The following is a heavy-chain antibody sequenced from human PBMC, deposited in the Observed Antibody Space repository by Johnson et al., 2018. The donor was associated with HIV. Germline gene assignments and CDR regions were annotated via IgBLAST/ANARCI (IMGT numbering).Heavy chain of an antibody. CDR3: ARENWGQRMNAFDI. V-gene: IGHV3-30*04. J-gene: IGHJ3*02. D-gene: IGHD7-27*01. CDR1: GFTFRSHA. CDR2: ISYDGSTK. Sequence: QVQLVESGGGVVQPGRSLRLSCAASGFTFRSHAMHWVRQAPGKGLEWVAVISYDGSTKYYAESVKGRFTISRDNSKNTLYLQMNSLRAEDTAVYYCARENWGQRMNAFDIWGQGTMVTVSS.